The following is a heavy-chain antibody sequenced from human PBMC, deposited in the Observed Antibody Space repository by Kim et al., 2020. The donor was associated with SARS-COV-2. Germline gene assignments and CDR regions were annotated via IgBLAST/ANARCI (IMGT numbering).Heavy chain of an antibody. CDR2: SGSA. V-gene: IGHV4-4*07. CDR3: ARGFDP. J-gene: IGHJ5*02. Sequence: SGSANDNPSVKSRVTISVDTSTNQFSLRLGSVPAADTAVYYCARGFDPWGQGTLVTVSS.